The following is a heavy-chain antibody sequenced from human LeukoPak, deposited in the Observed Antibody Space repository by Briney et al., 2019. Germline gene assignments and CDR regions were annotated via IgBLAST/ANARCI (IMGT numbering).Heavy chain of an antibody. Sequence: SETLSLTCTVSGGSISSYYWSWIRQPPGKGLEWIGYIYYSGSTNYNPSLKSRVTISVDTSKNQFSLKLSSVTVADTAVYYCARDPGTSWYAFDIWGQGTMVTVSS. V-gene: IGHV4-59*01. CDR1: GGSISSYY. J-gene: IGHJ3*02. CDR2: IYYSGST. CDR3: ARDPGTSWYAFDI. D-gene: IGHD2-2*01.